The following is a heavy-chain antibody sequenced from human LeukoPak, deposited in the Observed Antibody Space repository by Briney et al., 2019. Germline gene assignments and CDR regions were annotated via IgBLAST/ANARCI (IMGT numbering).Heavy chain of an antibody. V-gene: IGHV3-74*01. CDR3: ARAGRYSSTREVY. CDR2: INSDGSST. D-gene: IGHD6-13*01. J-gene: IGHJ4*02. CDR1: GFTFSTYW. Sequence: GGSLRLSCAASGFTFSTYWMHWVRQVPGKGLMWVSRINSDGSSTSYADSVKGRFTISRDNAKNTLYLQMNSLRAEDTAVYYCARAGRYSSTREVYWGQGTLVTVSS.